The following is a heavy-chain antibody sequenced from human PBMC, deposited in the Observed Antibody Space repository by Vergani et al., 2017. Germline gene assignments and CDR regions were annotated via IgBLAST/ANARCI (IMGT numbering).Heavy chain of an antibody. Sequence: QVQLVQSGSEVKEPGASVRVSCKTSGYTFTDFYLHWVRQAPGQGLEWLGGINPDSGGTNYAQEFKGRVSITRDTSTSTAYMELSSLTSDDTAVYFCARDRWYYGSGSPLYWGQGTLVTVSS. D-gene: IGHD3-10*01. CDR2: INPDSGGT. V-gene: IGHV1-2*02. J-gene: IGHJ4*02. CDR1: GYTFTDFY. CDR3: ARDRWYYGSGSPLY.